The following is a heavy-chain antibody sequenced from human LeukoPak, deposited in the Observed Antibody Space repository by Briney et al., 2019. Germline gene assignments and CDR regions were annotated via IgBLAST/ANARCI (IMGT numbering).Heavy chain of an antibody. J-gene: IGHJ4*02. Sequence: PGGSLRLSCAASGFTFSSYAMHWVRQAPGKGLEWVAVISYDGSNKYYADSVKGRFTISRDNSKNTLYLQMNSLRAEDTAVYYCAKLPAAGGDYVYMDSWGQGTLVTVSS. CDR3: AKLPAAGGDYVYMDS. D-gene: IGHD3-16*01. CDR1: GFTFSSYA. CDR2: ISYDGSNK. V-gene: IGHV3-30*04.